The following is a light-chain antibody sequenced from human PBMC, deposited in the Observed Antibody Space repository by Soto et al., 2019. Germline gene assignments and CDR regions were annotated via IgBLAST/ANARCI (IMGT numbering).Light chain of an antibody. CDR2: GVT. CDR3: SSFTTSYFYV. CDR1: GSDIGAYNY. Sequence: QSVLTQPASVSGSPGQSITISCTGSGSDIGAYNYVSWYQQHPSKAPKLLIHGVTRRPSGVSSRFSASKSAYTASLTISGIQAEDEANYYCSSFTTSYFYVFGPGTKVTVL. V-gene: IGLV2-14*01. J-gene: IGLJ1*01.